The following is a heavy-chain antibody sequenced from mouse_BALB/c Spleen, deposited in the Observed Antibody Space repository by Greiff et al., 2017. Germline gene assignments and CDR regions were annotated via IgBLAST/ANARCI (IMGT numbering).Heavy chain of an antibody. CDR3: VRPHDYAWFAY. V-gene: IGHV2-9-2*01. Sequence: QVQLKQSGPGLVAPSQSLSITCTVSGFSLTSYDISWIRQPPGKGLEWLGVIWTGGGTNYNSAFMSRLSISKDNSKSQVFLKMNSLQTDDTAIYYCVRPHDYAWFAYWGQGTLVTVSA. D-gene: IGHD2-4*01. J-gene: IGHJ3*01. CDR2: IWTGGGT. CDR1: GFSLTSYD.